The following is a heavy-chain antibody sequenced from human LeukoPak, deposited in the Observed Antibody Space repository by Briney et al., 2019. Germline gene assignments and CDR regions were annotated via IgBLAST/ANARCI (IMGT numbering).Heavy chain of an antibody. CDR2: IYYSGST. J-gene: IGHJ1*01. Sequence: KPSQTLSLTCTVSGGSISSGGYYWSWIRQHPGKGLEWIGYIYYSGSTHYNPSLKSRVTISVDTSKNQFSLKLSSVTAADTAVHYCARTPCSGGSCYSHEYFQHWGQGTLVTVSS. D-gene: IGHD2-15*01. V-gene: IGHV4-31*03. CDR1: GGSISSGGYY. CDR3: ARTPCSGGSCYSHEYFQH.